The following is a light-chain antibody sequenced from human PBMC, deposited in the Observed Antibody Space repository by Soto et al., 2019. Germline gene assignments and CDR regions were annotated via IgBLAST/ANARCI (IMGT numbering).Light chain of an antibody. V-gene: IGKV3-20*01. J-gene: IGKJ1*01. CDR2: GAS. CDR1: QTVSSNY. CDR3: QQYGSSPRT. Sequence: EIVLTQSPGTLSLSPGERATLSCRASQTVSSNYLAWYQQKPGQAPRLLIYGASNRATGFPDRFSGSGSGTDFTLTINRLEPEDFALYYCQQYGSSPRTFGQGTKVEIK.